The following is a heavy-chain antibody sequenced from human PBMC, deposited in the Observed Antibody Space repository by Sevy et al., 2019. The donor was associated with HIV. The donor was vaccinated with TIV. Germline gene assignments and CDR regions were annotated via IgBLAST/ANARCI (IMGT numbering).Heavy chain of an antibody. CDR2: IRNKPNIYTT. CDR1: GFTFSDYY. J-gene: IGHJ4*02. V-gene: IGHV3-72*01. D-gene: IGHD6-19*01. CDR3: ARVTAVADLYFDY. Sequence: GGSLRLSCATSGFTFSDYYMDWDRQAPGKGLEWVGRIRNKPNIYTTEYAASVKGRFNISRDDSKNSLYLQMNSLKTEDTAVYYCARVTAVADLYFDYWGQGTLVTVSS.